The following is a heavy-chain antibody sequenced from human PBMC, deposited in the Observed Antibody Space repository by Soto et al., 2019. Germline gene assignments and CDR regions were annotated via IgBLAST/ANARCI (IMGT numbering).Heavy chain of an antibody. CDR1: GFTFSSYT. D-gene: IGHD6-6*01. V-gene: IGHV3-30-3*01. J-gene: IGHJ4*02. CDR2: MSYDGSHI. Sequence: QVHLVESGGGVVQPGRSLRLSCAASGFTFSSYTIHWVRQAPGTGLEWVAVMSYDGSHIYYADSVEGRFTISRDNSRNTLYLQMNSLRVEDTAVYYCARGFVGSSSFYSFDYWGQGTVVTVSS. CDR3: ARGFVGSSSFYSFDY.